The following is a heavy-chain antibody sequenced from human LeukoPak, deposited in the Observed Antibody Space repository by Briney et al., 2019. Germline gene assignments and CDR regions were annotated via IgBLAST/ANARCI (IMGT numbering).Heavy chain of an antibody. D-gene: IGHD3-9*01. Sequence: SETLSLTCAVYGGSFSGNYWSWIRQPPGKGLEWIGEINHSGSTNYNPSLKSRVTISVDSSKNQFSLKLSSVTAADTAVYYSARSAYEILTGYLWGQGTLVTVSS. J-gene: IGHJ5*02. CDR2: INHSGST. CDR3: ARSAYEILTGYL. V-gene: IGHV4-34*01. CDR1: GGSFSGNY.